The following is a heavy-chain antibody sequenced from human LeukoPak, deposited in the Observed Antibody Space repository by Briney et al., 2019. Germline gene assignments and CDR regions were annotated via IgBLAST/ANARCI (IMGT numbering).Heavy chain of an antibody. CDR2: IDWDDDK. D-gene: IGHD6-13*01. Sequence: SGPALVKPTQTLTLTCTFSGFSLTTSGMCVSWIHQPPGKALEWLARIDWDDDKYYSTSLKTRLTISKDTSKNQVVLSMTNMDPVDTATYYCARHPTIAAAGSGYYFDYWGQGTPVTVSS. CDR1: GFSLTTSGMC. J-gene: IGHJ4*02. CDR3: ARHPTIAAAGSGYYFDY. V-gene: IGHV2-70*11.